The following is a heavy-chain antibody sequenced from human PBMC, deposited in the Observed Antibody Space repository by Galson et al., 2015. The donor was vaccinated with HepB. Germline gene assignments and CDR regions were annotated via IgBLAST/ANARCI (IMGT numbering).Heavy chain of an antibody. CDR2: ISYDGSNK. Sequence: SLRLSCAASGFTFSSYAMHWVRQAPGKGLEWVAVISYDGSNKYYADSVKGRFTISRDNSKNTLYLQMNSLRAEDTAVYYCARDPHYNDYGGLDYWGQGTLVTVSS. V-gene: IGHV3-30-3*01. D-gene: IGHD4-23*01. CDR3: ARDPHYNDYGGLDY. CDR1: GFTFSSYA. J-gene: IGHJ4*02.